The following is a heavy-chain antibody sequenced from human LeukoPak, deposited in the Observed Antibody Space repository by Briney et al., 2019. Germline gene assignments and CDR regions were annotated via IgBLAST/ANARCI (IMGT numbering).Heavy chain of an antibody. CDR1: GFTFSSYG. Sequence: GRSLRLSCAASGFTFSSYGMHWVRQAPGKGLEWVAVISYDGSNKYYADSVKGRFTISRDNSNNTLYLQMNSLRAEDTAVYYCAKGSRSSGHYSDYWGQGTLVTVSS. CDR3: AKGSRSSGHYSDY. CDR2: ISYDGSNK. D-gene: IGHD3-22*01. V-gene: IGHV3-30*18. J-gene: IGHJ4*02.